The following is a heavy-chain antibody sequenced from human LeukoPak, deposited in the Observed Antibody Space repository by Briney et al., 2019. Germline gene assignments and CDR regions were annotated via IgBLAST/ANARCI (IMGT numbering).Heavy chain of an antibody. CDR2: INPNSGGT. CDR3: ARLKSRVPAISTFDY. CDR1: GYTFTGYY. D-gene: IGHD2-2*01. Sequence: ASVKVSCKASGYTFTGYYMHWVRQAPGQGLEWMGWINPNSGGTNYAQKFQGRVTMTRDTSISTAYMELSRLRSDDTAVYYCARLKSRVPAISTFDYWGQGTLVTVSS. J-gene: IGHJ4*02. V-gene: IGHV1-2*02.